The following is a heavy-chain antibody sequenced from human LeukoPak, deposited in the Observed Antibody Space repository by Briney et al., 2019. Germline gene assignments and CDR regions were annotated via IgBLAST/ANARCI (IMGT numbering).Heavy chain of an antibody. CDR2: ISSSSNYI. Sequence: GGSLRLSCTASGFTFSSYSMNWVRQAPGKGLEWVSSISSSSNYIYYADSVKGRFTISRDNAKNSLYLQMNSLRAEDTAVYYCARDLVQLWSKDFWGQGTLVTVSS. J-gene: IGHJ4*02. CDR3: ARDLVQLWSKDF. CDR1: GFTFSSYS. D-gene: IGHD5-18*01. V-gene: IGHV3-21*01.